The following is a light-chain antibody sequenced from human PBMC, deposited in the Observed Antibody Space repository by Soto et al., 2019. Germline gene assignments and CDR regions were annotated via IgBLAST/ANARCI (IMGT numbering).Light chain of an antibody. CDR1: ISNIGSDY. V-gene: IGLV1-47*02. CDR3: AVWDDTVSGWV. CDR2: STN. Sequence: QCVRNRPPSAYGVAGEGGSISCSRSTSGIGSISNIGSDYVYWYQQLPGTAPKLLIYSTNQRPSGVPDRISGSKSGTSATLAISGLRFEDEADYYCAVWDDTVSGWVFGGGTQLT. J-gene: IGLJ3*02.